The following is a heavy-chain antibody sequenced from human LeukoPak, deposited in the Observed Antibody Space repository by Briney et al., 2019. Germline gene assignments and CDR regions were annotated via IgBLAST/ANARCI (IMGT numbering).Heavy chain of an antibody. CDR3: AKVVTTKTSYWYFDL. D-gene: IGHD4-17*01. Sequence: GGSLRLSCAASGFTFSSYSMNWVRQAPGKGLEWVSSISSSSTYIYYADSVQGRFTISRDDARNSLSLQMNSLRAEDTAIYYCAKVVTTKTSYWYFDLWGRGTLVTVSS. CDR1: GFTFSSYS. J-gene: IGHJ2*01. CDR2: ISSSSTYI. V-gene: IGHV3-21*04.